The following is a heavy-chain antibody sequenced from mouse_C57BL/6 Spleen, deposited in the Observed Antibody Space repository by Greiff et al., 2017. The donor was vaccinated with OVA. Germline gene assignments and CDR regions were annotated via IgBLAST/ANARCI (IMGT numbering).Heavy chain of an antibody. D-gene: IGHD3-2*02. Sequence: QVQLQQSGAELVKPGASVKISCKASGYAFSSYWMNWVKQRPGTGLEWIGLIYPGDGDTNYNGKFKGKATLTADKSSSTAYMPLSSLTSEDSAVYCCARQLRLRSWFAYWGQGTLVTVSA. CDR3: ARQLRLRSWFAY. J-gene: IGHJ3*01. V-gene: IGHV1-80*01. CDR1: GYAFSSYW. CDR2: IYPGDGDT.